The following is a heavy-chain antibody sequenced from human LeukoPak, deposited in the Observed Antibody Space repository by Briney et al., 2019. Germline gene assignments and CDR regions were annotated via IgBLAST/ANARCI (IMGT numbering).Heavy chain of an antibody. D-gene: IGHD6-13*01. CDR2: ISYDGSNK. Sequence: PGRSLRLSCAASGFTFSSYGMHWVRQAPGKGLEWVAVISYDGSNKYYADSVKGRFTISRDNSKNTLYLQMNSLRAEDTAVYYCAKVLMRTYSSSRSYYFDYWGQGTLVTVSS. J-gene: IGHJ4*02. CDR1: GFTFSSYG. CDR3: AKVLMRTYSSSRSYYFDY. V-gene: IGHV3-30*18.